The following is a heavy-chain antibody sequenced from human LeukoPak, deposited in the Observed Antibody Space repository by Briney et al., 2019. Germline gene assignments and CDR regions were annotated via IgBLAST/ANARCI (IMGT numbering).Heavy chain of an antibody. CDR3: ARGHRYYYGSGSYYLRGYMDV. D-gene: IGHD3-10*01. J-gene: IGHJ6*03. Sequence: SETLSLTCGVSVGSITTWHWSWIRQPPGKGLEWIGYIYYSGTANYNPSLKSRVAISLDTSKNQFSLNLSSVTAADTAVYYCARGHRYYYGSGSYYLRGYMDVWGKGTTVTVSS. V-gene: IGHV4-59*12. CDR1: VGSITTWH. CDR2: IYYSGTA.